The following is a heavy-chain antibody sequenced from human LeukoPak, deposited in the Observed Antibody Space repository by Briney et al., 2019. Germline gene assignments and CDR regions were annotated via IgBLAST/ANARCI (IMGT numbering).Heavy chain of an antibody. CDR3: ARRGCSSTSCPVGGYYYYGMDV. V-gene: IGHV4-34*01. CDR1: GCSFSGYY. D-gene: IGHD2-2*01. Sequence: SETLSLTCAVYGCSFSGYYWSWIRQPPGKGLQGSREINHSGSSNYNTPLNSRLTISVDTSKNQFSLKLSSVTAADTAVYYCARRGCSSTSCPVGGYYYYGMDVWGKGTTVSVSS. J-gene: IGHJ6*04. CDR2: INHSGSS.